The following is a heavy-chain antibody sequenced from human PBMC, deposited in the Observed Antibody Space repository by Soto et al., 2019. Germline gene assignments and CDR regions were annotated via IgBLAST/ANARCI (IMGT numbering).Heavy chain of an antibody. Sequence: VQLVETGGGLIQPGGSLRLSCAASGFSVGSNYMTWVRQSPGKGLEWVSLIYSNGDTDYADSVKGRFSISRDNFKNTLYLQMNNRRAEDTAVYHCARKSDSSPVPEADGVWGRGTLVTVSS. CDR3: ARKSDSSPVPEADGV. J-gene: IGHJ4*02. V-gene: IGHV3-53*02. CDR1: GFSVGSNY. D-gene: IGHD2-8*01. CDR2: IYSNGDT.